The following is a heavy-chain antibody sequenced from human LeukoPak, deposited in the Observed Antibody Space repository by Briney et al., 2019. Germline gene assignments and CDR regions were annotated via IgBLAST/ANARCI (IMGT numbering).Heavy chain of an antibody. Sequence: SGTLSLTCTVSGDSINSLDLWSWVRQPPGQGLEWIGERYLSGTTHSNPSVKSRVTISIDKSKNQFFLNLSSVTAADTAVYYCAGLVGRYSSGLYYYYFDYWGQGTLVTVSS. CDR2: RYLSGTT. J-gene: IGHJ4*02. CDR1: GDSINSLDL. CDR3: AGLVGRYSSGLYYYYFDY. D-gene: IGHD3-22*01. V-gene: IGHV4-4*02.